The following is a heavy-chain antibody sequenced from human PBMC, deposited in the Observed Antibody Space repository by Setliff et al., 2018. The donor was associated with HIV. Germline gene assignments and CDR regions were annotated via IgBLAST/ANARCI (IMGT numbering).Heavy chain of an antibody. D-gene: IGHD6-19*01. J-gene: IGHJ6*02. CDR3: ARLGSGWSDSYYYAMDV. CDR2: IIPIFGTA. V-gene: IGHV1-69*05. CDR1: GGTFSSYA. Sequence: SVKVSCKASGGTFSSYAISWVRQAPGQGLEWMGGIIPIFGTANYAQKFQGRVTITTDESTSTAYMELSSLRSEDTAVYFCARLGSGWSDSYYYAMDVWGQGTTVTVSS.